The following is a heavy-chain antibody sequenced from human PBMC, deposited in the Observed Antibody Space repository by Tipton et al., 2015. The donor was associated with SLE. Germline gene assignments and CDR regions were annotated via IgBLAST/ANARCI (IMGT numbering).Heavy chain of an antibody. Sequence: SLRLSCAASGFTFRTYGMHWVRQAPGKGLEWVAVIWYDGSNKYYADSVKGRFTISRGNSKNTLYLQMNSLRAEDTAVYYCAKGGYSGYEPEFDYWGQGTLVTVSS. CDR3: AKGGYSGYEPEFDY. CDR1: GFTFRTYG. D-gene: IGHD5-12*01. J-gene: IGHJ4*02. CDR2: IWYDGSNK. V-gene: IGHV3-33*06.